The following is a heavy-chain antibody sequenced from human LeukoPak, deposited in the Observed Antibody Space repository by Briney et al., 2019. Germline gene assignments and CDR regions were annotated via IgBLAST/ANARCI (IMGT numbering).Heavy chain of an antibody. J-gene: IGHJ3*02. CDR1: GGTFSSYA. V-gene: IGHV1-69*05. Sequence: SVKVSCKASGGTFSSYAISWVRQAPGQGLEWMGGIIPIFGTANYAQKFQGRVTITTDESTSTAYMELSSLRSEDTAVYYCARGWNVVVPAAIVRDDAFDIWGQGTMVTVSS. CDR2: IIPIFGTA. D-gene: IGHD2-2*02. CDR3: ARGWNVVVPAAIVRDDAFDI.